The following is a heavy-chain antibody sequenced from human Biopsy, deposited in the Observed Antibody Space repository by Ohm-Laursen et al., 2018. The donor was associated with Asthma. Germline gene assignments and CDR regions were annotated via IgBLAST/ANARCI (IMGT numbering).Heavy chain of an antibody. CDR2: ITDTSRYI. CDR3: ARDGPELPTELDY. D-gene: IGHD1-14*01. V-gene: IGHV3-21*01. Sequence: GSLRLSCTASGFTFSHYNMNWVRQAPGKWLEWVSSITDTSRYIKYADSVKGRFTISRDNAKNSLYLQMNSLRAEDTAVYYCARDGPELPTELDYWGPGTLVTVSS. CDR1: GFTFSHYN. J-gene: IGHJ4*02.